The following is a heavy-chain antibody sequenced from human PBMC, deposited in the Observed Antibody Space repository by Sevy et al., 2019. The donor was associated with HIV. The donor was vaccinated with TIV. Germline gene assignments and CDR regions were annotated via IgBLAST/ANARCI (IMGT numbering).Heavy chain of an antibody. J-gene: IGHJ6*02. V-gene: IGHV3-21*01. CDR2: ISSSSSYI. CDR1: GFTFSSYS. CDR3: ARDYNYRDYDRFLFNYYHGMDV. D-gene: IGHD4-17*01. Sequence: GGSLRLSCAASGFTFSSYSMNWVRQAPGKGLEWVSSISSSSSYIYYADSVKGRFTISRDNAKNSLYLQMNSLRAEDTAVYYCARDYNYRDYDRFLFNYYHGMDVLGQGTTVTVSS.